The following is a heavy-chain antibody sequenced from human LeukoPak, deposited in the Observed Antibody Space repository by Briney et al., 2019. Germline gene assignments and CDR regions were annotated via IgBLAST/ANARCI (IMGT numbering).Heavy chain of an antibody. CDR2: INSDGRSI. V-gene: IGHV3-74*01. CDR1: GFTFSSYW. D-gene: IGHD2-8*01. CDR3: LRCTNTNCFDY. Sequence: PGGSLRLSCAASGFTFSSYWMHWVRQGPEKGLVWVSRINSDGRSIAYADSVKGRFTISRDNAKRTLYLQMNSLRAEDTAVYYCLRCTNTNCFDYWGQGTLVTVSS. J-gene: IGHJ4*02.